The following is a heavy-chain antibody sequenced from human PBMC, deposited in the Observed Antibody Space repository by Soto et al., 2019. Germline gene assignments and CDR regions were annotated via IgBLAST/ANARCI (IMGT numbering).Heavy chain of an antibody. J-gene: IGHJ5*02. Sequence: SETLSLACTVSGGSVSSGRYYWSWIRQPPGKGLEWIGYIYYSGSTNYNPSLKSRVTISVDTSKNQFSLKLSSVTAADTAVYYCARGDVLLWCGELFRGSWFDPWGQGTLVTVSS. V-gene: IGHV4-61*01. CDR2: IYYSGST. CDR3: ARGDVLLWCGELFRGSWFDP. CDR1: GGSVSSGRYY. D-gene: IGHD3-10*01.